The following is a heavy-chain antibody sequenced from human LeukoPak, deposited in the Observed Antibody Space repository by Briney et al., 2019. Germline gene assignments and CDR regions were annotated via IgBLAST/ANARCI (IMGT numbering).Heavy chain of an antibody. V-gene: IGHV1-24*01. Sequence: ASVTVSCKVSGYTLTELSMHWVRQAPGKGLEWMGGFDSEDGETIYAQKFQGRVTMTEDTSTDTAYMELSSLRSEDTAVYYCASSWGTYSYGYGYYWGQGTLVTVSS. CDR2: FDSEDGET. CDR1: GYTLTELS. D-gene: IGHD5-18*01. CDR3: ASSWGTYSYGYGYY. J-gene: IGHJ4*02.